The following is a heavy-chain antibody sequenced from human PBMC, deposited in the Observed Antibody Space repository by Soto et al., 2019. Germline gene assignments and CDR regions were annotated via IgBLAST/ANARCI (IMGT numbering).Heavy chain of an antibody. D-gene: IGHD2-15*01. Sequence: QVQLVQSGAEVKKPGSSVKVSCKASGGTFSRYTFTWVRQAPGQGLEWMGRIIPILDIPNYAQNFQGRVTITPDKSTSTAYMELRSLTSDDTAVYYCASLFTGVLVLGASPPGGDNYGWDVWGQGTTVTVSS. J-gene: IGHJ6*02. CDR2: IIPILDIP. V-gene: IGHV1-69*02. CDR3: ASLFTGVLVLGASPPGGDNYGWDV. CDR1: GGTFSRYT.